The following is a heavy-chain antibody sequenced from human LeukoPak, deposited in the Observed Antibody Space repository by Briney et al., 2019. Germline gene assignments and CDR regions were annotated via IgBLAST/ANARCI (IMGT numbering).Heavy chain of an antibody. CDR3: ARFYRDSSSWSYFDY. V-gene: IGHV4-59*01. CDR2: FYYSGST. Sequence: SETLSLTCTVSGGSISSYYWSWIRDPPGKGLGRDWDFYYSGSTNYNPSLKSRVTISVDTSKNQFSLKLSSVTAADTAVYYCARFYRDSSSWSYFDYWGQGTLVTVSS. D-gene: IGHD6-13*01. J-gene: IGHJ4*02. CDR1: GGSISSYY.